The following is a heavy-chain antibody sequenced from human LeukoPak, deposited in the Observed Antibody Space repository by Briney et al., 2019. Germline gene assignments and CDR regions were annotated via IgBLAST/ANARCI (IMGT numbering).Heavy chain of an antibody. D-gene: IGHD3-9*01. J-gene: IGHJ3*02. CDR2: IYPDDSDV. CDR1: GYSFASSW. V-gene: IGHV5-51*01. CDR3: ARRTNFDSILSARPNDAFDI. Sequence: GESLNISSKGSGYSFASSWIGWVRQMPGKGLEWMRTIYPDDSDVKYSPSFQGQVTISADKSIATAYLQWRSLKASDTALYYCARRTNFDSILSARPNDAFDIWGQGTTVTV.